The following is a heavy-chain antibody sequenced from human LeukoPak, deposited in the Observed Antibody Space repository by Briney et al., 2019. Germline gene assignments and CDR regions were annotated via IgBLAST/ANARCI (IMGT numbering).Heavy chain of an antibody. CDR3: AKRMKVPRGSGWLIDY. CDR2: ISYDGSNK. V-gene: IGHV3-30*18. D-gene: IGHD6-19*01. CDR1: GFTFSSYG. Sequence: GRSLRLSCAASGFTFSSYGMHWVRQAPGKGLEWVAVISYDGSNKHYADSVKGRFTISRDNSKNTLYLQMNSLRAEDTAVYYCAKRMKVPRGSGWLIDYWGQGTLVTVSS. J-gene: IGHJ4*02.